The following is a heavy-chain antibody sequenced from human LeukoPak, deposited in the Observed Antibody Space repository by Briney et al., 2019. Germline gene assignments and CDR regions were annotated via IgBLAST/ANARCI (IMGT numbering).Heavy chain of an antibody. Sequence: GRSLRLSCAASGFTFDDYAMHWVRQAPGKGLEWVSGISWNSGSIGYADSVKGRFTISRDNAKSSLYLQMNSLRAEDMALYYCAKDQGYYSRYFDYWGQGTLVTVSS. CDR2: ISWNSGSI. CDR1: GFTFDDYA. D-gene: IGHD3-22*01. CDR3: AKDQGYYSRYFDY. V-gene: IGHV3-9*03. J-gene: IGHJ4*02.